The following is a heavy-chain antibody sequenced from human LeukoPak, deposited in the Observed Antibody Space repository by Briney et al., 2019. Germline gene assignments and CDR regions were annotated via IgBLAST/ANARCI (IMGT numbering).Heavy chain of an antibody. J-gene: IGHJ4*02. D-gene: IGHD4-23*01. Sequence: GGSLRLSCSAPGFTFSNYEMHWVRQAAGKGLEWVSYISSSGSDIYYADSVKGPFTTSRDNAKNSLYLHMNSLRAEDTAVYYCARDYGGSSPFDYWGQGTLVTVSS. CDR2: ISSSGSDI. CDR3: ARDYGGSSPFDY. V-gene: IGHV3-48*03. CDR1: GFTFSNYE.